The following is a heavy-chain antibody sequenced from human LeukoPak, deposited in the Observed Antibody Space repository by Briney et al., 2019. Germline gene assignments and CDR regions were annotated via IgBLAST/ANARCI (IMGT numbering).Heavy chain of an antibody. Sequence: GGSLRLSCAASGFSFSTYSMNWVRQAPGKGLQWVSYISTGSSAIYYTDSVKGRFTITRDDAKNSVYLQMNSLRTEDTAVYYCGTGDPRFDYWGQGILVTVSS. CDR2: ISTGSSAI. CDR1: GFSFSTYS. J-gene: IGHJ4*02. V-gene: IGHV3-48*01. CDR3: GTGDPRFDY. D-gene: IGHD7-27*01.